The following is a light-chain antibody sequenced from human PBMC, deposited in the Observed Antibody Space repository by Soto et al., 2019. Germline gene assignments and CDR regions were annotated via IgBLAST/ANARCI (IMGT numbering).Light chain of an antibody. V-gene: IGLV2-14*01. CDR3: TSYTATSTDV. Sequence: QSVLTQPASVSGSPGQSITISCTGTGSDVGYYTFVSWYQQHPGNAPKLMIYEVSNRPSGVSNRFSGSKSGNTASLTISGLQAEDEADYYCTSYTATSTDVFGTGTKLTVL. J-gene: IGLJ1*01. CDR2: EVS. CDR1: GSDVGYYTF.